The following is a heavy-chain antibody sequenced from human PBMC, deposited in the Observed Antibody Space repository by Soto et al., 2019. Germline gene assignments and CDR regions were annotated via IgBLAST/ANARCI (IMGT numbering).Heavy chain of an antibody. D-gene: IGHD3-3*01. CDR3: ARDIWSGYYKWFDS. Sequence: QVQLVESGGGVVQPGRSLRLSCTSSTVTINVYGIQWVRQAPGKGLEWVAFISNDGRAQYYADSVKGRFTISRDYSKNTVDLQMNSLRNEETAVYYCARDIWSGYYKWFDSWGPGTLVTVSS. J-gene: IGHJ5*01. V-gene: IGHV3-30*03. CDR1: TVTINVYG. CDR2: ISNDGRAQ.